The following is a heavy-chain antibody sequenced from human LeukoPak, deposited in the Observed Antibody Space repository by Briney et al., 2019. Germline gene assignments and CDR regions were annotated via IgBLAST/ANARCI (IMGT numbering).Heavy chain of an antibody. CDR2: INPDGSFA. D-gene: IGHD6-6*01. J-gene: IGHJ3*02. CDR1: AFTFSHYW. Sequence: GGSLRLSCPASAFTFSHYWMHWVRQAPGKGLIWVSRINPDGSFATYADSVRGRFTISRDNAKNSLYLQMNSLRAEDTAVYYCAREEAARTKGAFDIWGQGTMVTVSS. CDR3: AREEAARTKGAFDI. V-gene: IGHV3-74*01.